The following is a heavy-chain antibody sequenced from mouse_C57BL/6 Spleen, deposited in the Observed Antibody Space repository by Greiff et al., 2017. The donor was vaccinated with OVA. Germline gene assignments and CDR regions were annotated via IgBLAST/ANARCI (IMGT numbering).Heavy chain of an antibody. D-gene: IGHD2-4*01. Sequence: VKLVESGPGLVQPSQSLSITCTVSGFSLTSYGVHWVRQSPGKGLEWLGVIWSGGSTGYNAAFISRLSISKDNSKSQGFFKMNSLQADDTAIYYCARGIPGDYDTWFAYWGQGTLVTVSA. CDR2: IWSGGST. CDR1: GFSLTSYG. V-gene: IGHV2-2*01. J-gene: IGHJ3*01. CDR3: ARGIPGDYDTWFAY.